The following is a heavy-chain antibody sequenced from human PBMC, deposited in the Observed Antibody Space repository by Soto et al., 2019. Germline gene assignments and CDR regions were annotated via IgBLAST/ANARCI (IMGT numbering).Heavy chain of an antibody. CDR1: GFTFSDYY. J-gene: IGHJ4*02. CDR2: ISRSGSII. D-gene: IGHD3-3*01. V-gene: IGHV3-11*01. CDR3: ARVQNDFWSDTVPPPDY. Sequence: GGSLRLSCAASGFTFSDYYMSWIRQAPGKGLEWVSYISRSGSIIYYADSVKGRFTISRENAKNLLYLQMKSLRAEDTAVYYCARVQNDFWSDTVPPPDYWGQGTLVTVSS.